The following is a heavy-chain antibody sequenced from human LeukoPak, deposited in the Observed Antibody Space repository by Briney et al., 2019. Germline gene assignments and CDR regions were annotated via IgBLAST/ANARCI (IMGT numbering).Heavy chain of an antibody. CDR1: GYAFTGYY. Sequence: ASVKVSCKASGYAFTGYYMHWVRQAPGQGLEWMGWINPNRGGTNYAQKFQGRVTMTRDTSISTAYMELSRLRSDDTAVYYCARDYYGSGSYQGYYYMDVWGKGTTVTISS. CDR3: ARDYYGSGSYQGYYYMDV. D-gene: IGHD3-10*01. V-gene: IGHV1-2*02. J-gene: IGHJ6*03. CDR2: INPNRGGT.